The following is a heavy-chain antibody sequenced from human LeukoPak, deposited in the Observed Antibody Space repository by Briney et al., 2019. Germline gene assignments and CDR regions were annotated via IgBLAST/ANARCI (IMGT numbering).Heavy chain of an antibody. CDR3: ARDGSRYCSSSSCYSGYYYYGFDV. D-gene: IGHD2-2*01. CDR2: IRNSDSTT. J-gene: IGHJ6*02. CDR1: GFTFSDYY. Sequence: KPGGSLRLSCEVSGFTFSDYYMSWIRQAPGKGLEWVSYIRNSDSTTYYADSVKGRFTISRDSAKDSLYLHMNSLLAEDTAVYYCARDGSRYCSSSSCYSGYYYYGFDVWGQGTTVTVSS. V-gene: IGHV3-11*01.